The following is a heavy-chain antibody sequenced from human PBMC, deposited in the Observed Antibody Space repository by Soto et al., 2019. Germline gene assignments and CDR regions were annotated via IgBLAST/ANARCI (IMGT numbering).Heavy chain of an antibody. D-gene: IGHD6-19*01. CDR3: ASSGWWYFDY. CDR2: IYYSGST. V-gene: IGHV4-39*01. Sequence: QLQLQESGPGLVKPSETLSLTCTVSGGSISSSSYYWGWIRQPPGKGLEWIGSIYYSGSTYYNPSLKSRVTISVDTSKNQFSLKLSPVTAADTAVYYCASSGWWYFDYWGQGTLVTVSS. J-gene: IGHJ4*02. CDR1: GGSISSSSYY.